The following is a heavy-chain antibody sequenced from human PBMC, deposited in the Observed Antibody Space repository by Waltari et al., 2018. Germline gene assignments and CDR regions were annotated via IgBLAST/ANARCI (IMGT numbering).Heavy chain of an antibody. CDR2: IHPHSGDT. CDR3: ARGAPLIGGEQYLDN. V-gene: IGHV1-2*02. J-gene: IGHJ4*02. Sequence: QVQLVQSGAEVKKPGASVKVSCKTSGYVFTAYYMFWVRQAPGQGLQCMGWIHPHSGDTDYAQKFQGRVIMTRDTSLTTAYIELSNLTSDDTAIYYCARGAPLIGGEQYLDNWGQGTLVTVSS. D-gene: IGHD2-21*01. CDR1: GYVFTAYY.